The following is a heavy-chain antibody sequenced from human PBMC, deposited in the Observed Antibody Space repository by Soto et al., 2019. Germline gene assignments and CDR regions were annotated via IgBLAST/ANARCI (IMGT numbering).Heavy chain of an antibody. CDR2: IYHSGRT. V-gene: IGHV4-30-4*01. CDR1: GASISSGDYY. CDR3: ARVHVTATSAYYPNWFDP. Sequence: TLSLTCTVSGASISSGDYYRSWIRQPPGKGLEWIGYIYHSGRTYYNPSLKSRVTISVDTSRNQFSLTLSSVAAADTAVYYCARVHVTATSAYYPNWFDPWGQGTLVTV. D-gene: IGHD3-22*01. J-gene: IGHJ5*02.